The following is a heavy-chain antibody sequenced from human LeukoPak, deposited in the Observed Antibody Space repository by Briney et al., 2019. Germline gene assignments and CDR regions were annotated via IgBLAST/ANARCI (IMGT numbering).Heavy chain of an antibody. CDR1: GFTVSSNY. CDR3: ARDAVAGYYYYGMDV. D-gene: IGHD6-19*01. V-gene: IGHV3-53*04. Sequence: GGPLRLSCAASGFTVSSNYMSWVRQAPGKGLEWVSVIYSGGSTYYADSVKGRFTISRHNSKNTLYLQMNSLRAEDTAVYYCARDAVAGYYYYGMDVWGQGTTVTVSS. CDR2: IYSGGST. J-gene: IGHJ6*02.